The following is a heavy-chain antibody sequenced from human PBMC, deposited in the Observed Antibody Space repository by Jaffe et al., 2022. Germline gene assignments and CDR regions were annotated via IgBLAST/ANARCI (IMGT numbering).Heavy chain of an antibody. CDR1: GGSISSSSYY. Sequence: QLQLQESGPGLVKPSETLSLTCTVSGGSISSSSYYWGWIRQPPGKGLEWIGSIYYSGSTYYNPSLKSRVTISVDTSKNQFSLKLSSVTAADTAVYYCARHHDYGDYHQAPAFDIWGQGTMVTVSS. V-gene: IGHV4-39*01. J-gene: IGHJ3*02. CDR3: ARHHDYGDYHQAPAFDI. CDR2: IYYSGST. D-gene: IGHD4-17*01.